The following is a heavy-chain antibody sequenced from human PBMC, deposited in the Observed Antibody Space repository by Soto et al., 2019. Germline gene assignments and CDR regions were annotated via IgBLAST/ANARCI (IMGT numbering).Heavy chain of an antibody. D-gene: IGHD3-10*01. V-gene: IGHV4-39*01. Sequence: PSETLSLTCTVSGGSISSSSYYWGWIRQPPGKGLEWIGSIYYSGSTYYNPSLKSRVTISVDTSKNQFSLKLSSVTAADTAVYYCARRRDHLFGFDYWGQGTLVTVSS. J-gene: IGHJ4*02. CDR3: ARRRDHLFGFDY. CDR2: IYYSGST. CDR1: GGSISSSSYY.